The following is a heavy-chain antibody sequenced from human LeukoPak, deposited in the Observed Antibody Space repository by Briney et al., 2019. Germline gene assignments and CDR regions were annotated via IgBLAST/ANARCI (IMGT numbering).Heavy chain of an antibody. J-gene: IGHJ1*01. V-gene: IGHV1-69*05. CDR2: IIPIFGTA. Sequence: ASVKVSCKASGGTFSSYAISWVRQAPGQGLEWMGGIIPIFGTANYAQKFQGRVTITTDESTSTAYMELSSLRSEDTAVYYWAREEGIAAEYFQHWGQGTLVTVSS. CDR3: AREEGIAAEYFQH. D-gene: IGHD6-13*01. CDR1: GGTFSSYA.